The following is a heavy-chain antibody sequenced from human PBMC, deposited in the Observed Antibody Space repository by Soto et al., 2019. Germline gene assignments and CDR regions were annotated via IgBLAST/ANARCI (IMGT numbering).Heavy chain of an antibody. V-gene: IGHV3-23*01. Sequence: PGGSLRLSCAASGFTFSSYAMSWVRQAPGKGLEWVSAISGSGGSTYYADSVKGRFTISRDNSKKTLYLQMNSLRAEDTAVYYCAKTRYCSSTSCFMAEYFQHWGQGTLVTVSS. CDR2: ISGSGGST. D-gene: IGHD2-2*01. J-gene: IGHJ1*01. CDR1: GFTFSSYA. CDR3: AKTRYCSSTSCFMAEYFQH.